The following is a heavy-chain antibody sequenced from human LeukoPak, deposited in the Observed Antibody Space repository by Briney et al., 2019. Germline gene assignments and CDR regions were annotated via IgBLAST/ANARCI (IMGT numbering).Heavy chain of an antibody. V-gene: IGHV4-39*07. CDR1: GGSISSSSYY. Sequence: PSETLSLTCTVPGGSISSSSYYWGWIRQPPGKGLEWIGSIYYSGSTYYNPSLKSRVTISVDTSKNQFSLKLSSVTAADTAVYYCARDKMDGYSSGETDYWGQGTLVTVSS. J-gene: IGHJ4*02. D-gene: IGHD6-19*01. CDR3: ARDKMDGYSSGETDY. CDR2: IYYSGST.